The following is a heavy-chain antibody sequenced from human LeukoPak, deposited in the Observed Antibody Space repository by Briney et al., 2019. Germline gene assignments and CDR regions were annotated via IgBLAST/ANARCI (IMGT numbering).Heavy chain of an antibody. D-gene: IGHD4-17*01. Sequence: ASVKVSCKASRYTFTNYYTHWVRQAPGQGLEWMGIINPVGGSTSYAQKFQGGVTMIRDTYTSTVYMELNSLRSEDTVVHYCARAYDYGDPRFDPWGQGTLVTVSS. V-gene: IGHV1-46*01. CDR3: ARAYDYGDPRFDP. CDR1: RYTFTNYY. J-gene: IGHJ5*02. CDR2: INPVGGST.